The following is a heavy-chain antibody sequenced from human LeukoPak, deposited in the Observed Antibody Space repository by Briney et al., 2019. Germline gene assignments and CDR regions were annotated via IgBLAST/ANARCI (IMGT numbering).Heavy chain of an antibody. J-gene: IGHJ5*02. V-gene: IGHV3-48*01. D-gene: IGHD6-19*01. CDR3: AKLIAVDP. CDR2: ISLSGSKI. CDR1: GFTFGGYN. Sequence: GGSLRLSCAASGFTFGGYNMNWIRQAPGKGLEWVSYISLSGSKIDYADSVKGRFTISRDNAKNSLYLQMNSLRAEDTAVYYCAKLIAVDPWGQGTLVTVSS.